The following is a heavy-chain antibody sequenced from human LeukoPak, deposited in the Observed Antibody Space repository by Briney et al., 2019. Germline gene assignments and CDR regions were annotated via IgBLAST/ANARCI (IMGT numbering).Heavy chain of an antibody. CDR1: GLTFSSYW. Sequence: PGGSLRLSCAASGLTFSSYWMHWVRQAPGKGLVWVSRISSDGSSTTYADSVKGRFTISRDSAKNTLCLQMNSLRAEDTAVYYCASGAYYHDFWGQGTLVTVSS. V-gene: IGHV3-74*01. CDR2: ISSDGSST. J-gene: IGHJ4*02. CDR3: ASGAYYHDF. D-gene: IGHD3-22*01.